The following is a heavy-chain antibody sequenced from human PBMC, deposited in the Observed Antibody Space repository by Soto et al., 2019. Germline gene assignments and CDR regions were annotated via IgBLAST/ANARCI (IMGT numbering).Heavy chain of an antibody. Sequence: QLQLQESGPGLVKPSETLSLTCTVSGGSISSSSYYWGWIRQPPGKGLEWIGSIYYSGSTYYNPSLKSRVTISVDTSKKQFSLKLSSVTAADTAVYYCARFQYYYGSGSSSNWFDPWGQGTLVTVSS. CDR2: IYYSGST. CDR1: GGSISSSSYY. D-gene: IGHD3-10*01. CDR3: ARFQYYYGSGSSSNWFDP. V-gene: IGHV4-39*01. J-gene: IGHJ5*02.